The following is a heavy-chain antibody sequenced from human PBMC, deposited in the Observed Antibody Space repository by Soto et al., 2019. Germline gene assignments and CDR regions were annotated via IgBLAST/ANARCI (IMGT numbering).Heavy chain of an antibody. CDR1: GGSISSGGYS. J-gene: IGHJ4*02. D-gene: IGHD4-17*01. V-gene: IGHV4-30-2*01. CDR3: ARSQTTVTSYDY. CDR2: IYHSGST. Sequence: QLQLQESGSGLVKPSQTLSLTCAVSGGSISSGGYSWSWIRQPPGKGLEWIGYIYHSGSTYYNPSLKSRGTISVDRSKNQFSLKLSSVTASDTAVYYCARSQTTVTSYDYGGQGTLVTVSS.